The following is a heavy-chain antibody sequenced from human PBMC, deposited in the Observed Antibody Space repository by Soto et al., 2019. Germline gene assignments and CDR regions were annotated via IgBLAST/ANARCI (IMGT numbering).Heavy chain of an antibody. V-gene: IGHV1-46*01. CDR2: VNPSGGST. Sequence: GASVKVSCKASGYTFTSYYMHWVRQAPGQGPEWMGIVNPSGGSTSYAQKFQGRVTMTRDTSTSTVYMELSSLRSEDTAVYYCARERPYYYDSSGAGPGAFDIWGQGTMVTVSS. D-gene: IGHD3-22*01. J-gene: IGHJ3*02. CDR1: GYTFTSYY. CDR3: ARERPYYYDSSGAGPGAFDI.